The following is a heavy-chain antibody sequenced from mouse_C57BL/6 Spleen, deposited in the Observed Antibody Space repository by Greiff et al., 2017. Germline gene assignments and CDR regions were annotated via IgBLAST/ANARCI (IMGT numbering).Heavy chain of an antibody. CDR2: IDPETGGT. Sequence: QVQLKESGAELVRPGASVTLSCKASGYTFTDYEMHWVKQTPVHGLEWIGAIDPETGGTAYNQKFKGKAILTADKSSSTAYMELRSLTSEDSAVYYCTRGATVVPFDYWGQGTTLTVSS. D-gene: IGHD1-1*01. CDR1: GYTFTDYE. J-gene: IGHJ2*01. V-gene: IGHV1-15*01. CDR3: TRGATVVPFDY.